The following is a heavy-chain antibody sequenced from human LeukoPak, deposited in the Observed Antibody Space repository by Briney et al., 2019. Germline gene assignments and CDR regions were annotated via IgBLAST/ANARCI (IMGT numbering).Heavy chain of an antibody. CDR1: GGTFSSYT. J-gene: IGHJ4*02. D-gene: IGHD4-23*01. CDR2: IISILRIA. Sequence: GASLKVSCKASGGTFSSYTISWVRQAPGQGLEWMGRIISILRIANYAQKFQGRVTITADKSTSTAYMELSSLRSEDPAVYYCAASEMTTVVPRGFDYWAQGPLVRVPS. CDR3: AASEMTTVVPRGFDY. V-gene: IGHV1-69*02.